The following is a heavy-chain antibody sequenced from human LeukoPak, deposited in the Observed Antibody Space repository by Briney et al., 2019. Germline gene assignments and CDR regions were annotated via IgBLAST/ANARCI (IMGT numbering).Heavy chain of an antibody. Sequence: GGSLRLSCAASGSNFNSFSMSWVRQAPGKGLEWVSGLSGSGGSTYYADSVKGRFTISRDNSKNMVYLQMNSLRVEDTAVYYCAKYGSGWTLYFYYYLDVWGKGTTVTVS. D-gene: IGHD6-25*01. CDR2: LSGSGGST. V-gene: IGHV3-23*01. J-gene: IGHJ6*03. CDR1: GSNFNSFS. CDR3: AKYGSGWTLYFYYYLDV.